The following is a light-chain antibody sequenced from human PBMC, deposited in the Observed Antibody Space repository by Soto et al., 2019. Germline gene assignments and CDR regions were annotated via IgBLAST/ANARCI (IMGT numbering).Light chain of an antibody. V-gene: IGKV1-17*01. CDR2: AAS. CDR1: QGIRND. CDR3: QQYNSYSPT. Sequence: TQISQSPSCLSAPEADRLTLTCLAIQGIRNDLGWYQQKPGKAPKLLIYAASSLQSGVPSRFSGSGSETEFTLTISGLQPGDSATYYCQQYNSYSPTFGQGTKVDI. J-gene: IGKJ1*01.